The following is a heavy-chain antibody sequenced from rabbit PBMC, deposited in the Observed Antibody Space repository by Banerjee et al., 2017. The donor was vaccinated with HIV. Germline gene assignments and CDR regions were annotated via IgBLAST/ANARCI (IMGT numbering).Heavy chain of an antibody. V-gene: IGHV1S40*01. CDR1: GFDFSSYG. J-gene: IGHJ4*01. CDR2: IDAGSSGST. CDR3: ARVNAGSSGYPYYFNL. D-gene: IGHD1-1*01. Sequence: QSLVESGGGLVQPGGSLKLSCKASGFDFSSYGVSWVRQAPGKGLEWIACIDAGSSGSTYYASWAKGRFTISKTSSTTVTLQMTSLTAADTATYFCARVNAGSSGYPYYFNLWGPGTLVTVS.